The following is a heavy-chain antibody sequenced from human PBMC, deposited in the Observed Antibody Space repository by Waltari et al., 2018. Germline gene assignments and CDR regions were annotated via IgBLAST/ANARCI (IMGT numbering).Heavy chain of an antibody. V-gene: IGHV4-34*01. Sequence: QVQLQQWGAGLLKPSETLSLTCAVYGGSFSGYYWSWIRQPPGKGLEWIGEINHSGSTNYNPSLKSRVTISVDTSKNQFSLKLSSVTAADTAVYYCARGRGVAVAGWGYYYYYMDVWGKGTTVTISS. J-gene: IGHJ6*03. CDR2: INHSGST. CDR1: GGSFSGYY. D-gene: IGHD6-19*01. CDR3: ARGRGVAVAGWGYYYYYMDV.